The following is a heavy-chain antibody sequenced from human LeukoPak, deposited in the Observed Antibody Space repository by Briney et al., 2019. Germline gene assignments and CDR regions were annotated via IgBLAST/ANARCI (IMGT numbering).Heavy chain of an antibody. D-gene: IGHD1-14*01. J-gene: IGHJ4*02. Sequence: SETLSLTCAVYGGSFSGYYWSLIRQPPGQGLEWIGEINHSGSTNYNPSLKSRVTISVDTSKNQFSLKLSSVTAADTAVYYCARGITHPYYFDYWGQGTLVTVSS. V-gene: IGHV4-34*01. CDR2: INHSGST. CDR1: GGSFSGYY. CDR3: ARGITHPYYFDY.